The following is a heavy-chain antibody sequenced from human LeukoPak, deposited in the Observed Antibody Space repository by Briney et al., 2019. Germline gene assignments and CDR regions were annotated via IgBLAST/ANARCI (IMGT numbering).Heavy chain of an antibody. CDR3: ARDTHDYYDISGHYSPDY. D-gene: IGHD3-22*01. Sequence: GGSLRLSCAASGLSINGQWMNWVRQAPGQGLEWVANIKYDGSEKYYVDSVKGRFTISRDNAKNSLYLQMNSLRAEDTALYYCARDTHDYYDISGHYSPDYWGQGTLVSVSS. V-gene: IGHV3-7*03. CDR2: IKYDGSEK. CDR1: GLSINGQW. J-gene: IGHJ4*02.